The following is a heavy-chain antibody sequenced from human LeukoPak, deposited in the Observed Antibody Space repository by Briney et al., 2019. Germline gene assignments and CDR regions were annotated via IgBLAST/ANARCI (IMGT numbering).Heavy chain of an antibody. V-gene: IGHV1-69*06. CDR3: ARGPGHGWYECNY. Sequence: SVKVSCKASGGTFSSYAISWVRQAPGHGLEWMGGIIPIFGTANYAQKFQGRVTITADKSTSTAYMELSSLRSEDTAVYYCARGPGHGWYECNYWGLGTLVTVSS. CDR2: IIPIFGTA. D-gene: IGHD6-19*01. CDR1: GGTFSSYA. J-gene: IGHJ4*02.